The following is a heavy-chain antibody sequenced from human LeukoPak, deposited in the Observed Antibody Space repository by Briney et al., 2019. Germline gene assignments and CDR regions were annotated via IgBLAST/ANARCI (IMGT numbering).Heavy chain of an antibody. CDR1: GFTFSGHT. D-gene: IGHD5-18*01. J-gene: IGHJ4*02. V-gene: IGHV3-48*02. CDR3: ARAVGYSYGYIYPNFDY. CDR2: LSSTGDTI. Sequence: GGSLRLSCAASGFTFSGHTMNWVRQAPGKGREWVSYLSSTGDTIYYADSVRGRFTISRDNARESVYLQMNSLRDEDTALYYCARAVGYSYGYIYPNFDYWGQGTLVTVSS.